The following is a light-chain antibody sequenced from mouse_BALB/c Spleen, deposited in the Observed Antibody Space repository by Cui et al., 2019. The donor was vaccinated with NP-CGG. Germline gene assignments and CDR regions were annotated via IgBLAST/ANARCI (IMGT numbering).Light chain of an antibody. J-gene: IGLJ1*01. CDR2: GTN. CDR3: ALWYSNHWV. Sequence: QAVVTQESALTTSPGETVTLTCRSSTGAVATTNYANWAQEKPDHLFTGLIGGTNNRAPGVPARFSGSLIGDKAALTITGAQTEDEAMYFCALWYSNHWVFGGGTKLTVL. CDR1: TGAVATTNY. V-gene: IGLV1*01.